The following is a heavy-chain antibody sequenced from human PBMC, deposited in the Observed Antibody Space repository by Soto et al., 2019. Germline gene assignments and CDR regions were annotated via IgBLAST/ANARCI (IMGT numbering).Heavy chain of an antibody. V-gene: IGHV3-33*01. CDR3: GRGTGMTDY. CDR2: IWYDGNNK. CDR1: GFTFSDYG. Sequence: QVQLVESGGGVVQPGRSLRLSCVASGFTFSDYGMQWVRQAPGKGLEWVAVIWYDGNNKNYVDSVRGRFTISRDNPKNPLYLKMNSLGADDTAVYYCGRGTGMTDYWGREPLVTVSS. D-gene: IGHD1-1*01. J-gene: IGHJ4*02.